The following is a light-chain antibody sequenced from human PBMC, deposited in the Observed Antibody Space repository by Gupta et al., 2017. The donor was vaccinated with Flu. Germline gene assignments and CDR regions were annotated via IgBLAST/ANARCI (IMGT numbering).Light chain of an antibody. CDR2: DVT. J-gene: IGLJ1*01. Sequence: SAPTQPRSVSGSPGQSVTISCTGSSNDVGGSNRVSWYQQRPGKAPKLILYDVTARPSGVPDRFSGSKSGNTASLTISGLQADDEADYYCSSHAGRVTWVFGTGTTVTVL. CDR3: SSHAGRVTWV. V-gene: IGLV2-11*01. CDR1: SNDVGGSNR.